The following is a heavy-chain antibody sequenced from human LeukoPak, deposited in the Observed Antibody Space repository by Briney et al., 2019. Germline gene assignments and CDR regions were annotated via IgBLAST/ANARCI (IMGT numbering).Heavy chain of an antibody. CDR3: ARVYQGVSLFDGIDY. Sequence: GGSLRLSCAASGFTFSDYYMSWICQAPGKGLEWVSYISSSGSTIYYADSVKGRFTISRDNAKKSLYLQMNSLRAEDTAVYYCARVYQGVSLFDGIDYWGQGTLVTVSS. D-gene: IGHD3-10*01. V-gene: IGHV3-11*04. CDR1: GFTFSDYY. J-gene: IGHJ4*02. CDR2: ISSSGSTI.